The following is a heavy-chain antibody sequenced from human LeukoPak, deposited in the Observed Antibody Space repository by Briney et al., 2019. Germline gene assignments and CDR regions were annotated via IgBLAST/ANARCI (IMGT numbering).Heavy chain of an antibody. CDR1: GFTFSSYS. CDR3: AREFDVADDAFDI. D-gene: IGHD6-19*01. CDR2: ISSSSSYI. Sequence: GGSLRLSCAASGFTFSSYSMNWVRQAPGKGLEWVSSISSSSSYIYYEDSVKGRFTISSDNDKTSLYLQMNSLRAEDTAVYYCAREFDVADDAFDIWGQGTMVTVSS. J-gene: IGHJ3*02. V-gene: IGHV3-21*01.